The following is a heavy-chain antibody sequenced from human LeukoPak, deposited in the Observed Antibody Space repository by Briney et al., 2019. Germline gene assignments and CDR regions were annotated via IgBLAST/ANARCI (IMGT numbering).Heavy chain of an antibody. Sequence: SESLSLTCTVSGGSISSGGYYWSWIRQHPGKGLEWIGYIYYSGSTNYNPSLKSRVTISVDTSKNQFSLKLSSVTAADTAVYYCARETFYSDSSGYYHRYYFDYWGQGTLVTVSS. D-gene: IGHD3-22*01. J-gene: IGHJ4*02. CDR2: IYYSGST. CDR1: GGSISSGGYY. V-gene: IGHV4-61*08. CDR3: ARETFYSDSSGYYHRYYFDY.